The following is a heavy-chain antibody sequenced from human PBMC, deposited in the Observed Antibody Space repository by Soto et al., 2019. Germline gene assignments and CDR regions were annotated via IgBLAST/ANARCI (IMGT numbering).Heavy chain of an antibody. V-gene: IGHV3-23*01. CDR3: ARVDTPTVRVGMDV. CDR1: GFDFNSHA. J-gene: IGHJ6*02. CDR2: ISANIIST. Sequence: GGSLRLSCAASGFDFNSHAMTWVRQAPGKGLEWVSTISANIISTYYADSVKGRFTISRDNSKNTLYLQMSSLRVEDTAVYHCARVDTPTVRVGMDVWGQGTTVTVSS. D-gene: IGHD2-15*01.